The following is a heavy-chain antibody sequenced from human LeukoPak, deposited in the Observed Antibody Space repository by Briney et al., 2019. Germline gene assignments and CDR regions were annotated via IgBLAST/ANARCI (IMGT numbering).Heavy chain of an antibody. J-gene: IGHJ4*02. CDR3: ARDGNYYDSSAVWGR. D-gene: IGHD3-22*01. Sequence: PSETLSLTCTVSGYSISSGYYWGWIRQPPGKGLEWIGSIYRSGSTYYNPSLKSRVTISVDTSKNQFSLKLSSVTAADTAVYYCARDGNYYDSSAVWGRWGQGTLVTVSS. CDR2: IYRSGST. V-gene: IGHV4-38-2*02. CDR1: GYSISSGYY.